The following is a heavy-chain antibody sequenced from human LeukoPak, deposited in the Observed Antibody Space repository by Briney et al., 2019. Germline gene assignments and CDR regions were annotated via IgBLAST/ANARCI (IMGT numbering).Heavy chain of an antibody. CDR2: ISGSGGST. Sequence: GGSLRLSCAASGFTFSSYWMSWVRQAPGKGLEWVSAISGSGGSTYYADSVKGRFTISRDNSKNTLYLQMNSLRAEDTAVYYCAKESYYDSSGYYPRADPHDAFDIWGQGTMVTVSS. J-gene: IGHJ3*02. D-gene: IGHD3-22*01. V-gene: IGHV3-23*01. CDR3: AKESYYDSSGYYPRADPHDAFDI. CDR1: GFTFSSYW.